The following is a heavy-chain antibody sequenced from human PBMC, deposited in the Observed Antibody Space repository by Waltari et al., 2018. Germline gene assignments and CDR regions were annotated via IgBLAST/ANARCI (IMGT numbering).Heavy chain of an antibody. Sequence: QVQLQESGPGLVKPSETLSLTCAVSGYSISSGYYWGWIRQPPGKGLEWIGSIYHSGSTYYNPSLKSRVTISVDTSKNQFSLKLSSVTAADTAVYYCARVPLDDYGDDGGVYWGQGTLVTVSS. CDR2: IYHSGST. CDR1: GYSISSGYY. D-gene: IGHD4-17*01. V-gene: IGHV4-38-2*01. CDR3: ARVPLDDYGDDGGVY. J-gene: IGHJ4*02.